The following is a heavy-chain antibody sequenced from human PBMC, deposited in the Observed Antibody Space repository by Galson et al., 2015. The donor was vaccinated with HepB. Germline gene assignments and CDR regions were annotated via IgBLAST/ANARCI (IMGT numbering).Heavy chain of an antibody. CDR2: IYHSGST. D-gene: IGHD6-6*01. J-gene: IGHJ6*02. Sequence: ETLSLTCAVSGGPISSSNWWSWVRQPPGKGLEWIGEIYHSGSTNYNPSLKSRVTISVDKSKNQFSLKLSSVTAADTAVYYCARGKVRDSSSSEYYYGMDVWGQGTTVTVSS. V-gene: IGHV4-4*02. CDR1: GGPISSSNW. CDR3: ARGKVRDSSSSEYYYGMDV.